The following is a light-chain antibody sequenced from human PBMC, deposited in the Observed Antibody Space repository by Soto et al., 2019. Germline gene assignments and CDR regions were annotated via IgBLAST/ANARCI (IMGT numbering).Light chain of an antibody. J-gene: IGLJ1*01. CDR1: SSDVGRYNY. CDR3: SSYTSSITYV. V-gene: IGLV2-14*01. CDR2: EVS. Sequence: QSALTQPASVSGSPGQSITISCTGTSSDVGRYNYVSWYQQHPGKVPKLMIYEVSNRPSGVSNRFSGSKSGNTASLTISGLQAEDEADYYCSSYTSSITYVFGTGTKLPVL.